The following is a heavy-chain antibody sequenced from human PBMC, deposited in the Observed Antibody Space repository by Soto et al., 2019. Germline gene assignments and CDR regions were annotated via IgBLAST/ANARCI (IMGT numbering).Heavy chain of an antibody. Sequence: GASVKVSCKASGGTFSSYTISWVRQAPGQGLEWMGRIIPILGIANYAQKFQGRVTITADKSTSTAYMELSSLRSEDTAVYYCVRIQLWPGQSRDNYYYYYGMDVWGQGTTVTVSS. J-gene: IGHJ6*02. CDR3: VRIQLWPGQSRDNYYYYYGMDV. CDR2: IIPILGIA. CDR1: GGTFSSYT. D-gene: IGHD5-18*01. V-gene: IGHV1-69*02.